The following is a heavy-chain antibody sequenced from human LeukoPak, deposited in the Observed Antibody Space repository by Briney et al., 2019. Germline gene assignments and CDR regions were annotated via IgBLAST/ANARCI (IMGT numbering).Heavy chain of an antibody. CDR1: GFTFSSYW. CDR3: ASGYDLPY. J-gene: IGHJ4*02. CDR2: IKQDGSDT. D-gene: IGHD5-12*01. Sequence: GGSLRLSCAASGFTFSSYWMSWVRQAPGKGLEWVANIKQDGSDTYYVDSVKGRFTISRDNSKNSLYLQMNSLRVEDTAVYYCASGYDLPYWGQGTLVTVSS. V-gene: IGHV3-7*01.